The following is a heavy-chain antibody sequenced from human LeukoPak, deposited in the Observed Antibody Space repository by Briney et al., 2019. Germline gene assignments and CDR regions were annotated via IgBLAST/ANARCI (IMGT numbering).Heavy chain of an antibody. J-gene: IGHJ4*02. CDR3: ARNATAGFFDY. CDR2: IYYSWGM. CDR1: GSSITSDYF. Sequence: SETLSLTCAVSGSSITSDYFWGWIRQPPGKGLEWIATIYYSWGMYFNPSLKSRVTVSLDASKNQFSLKMTSLTAADTAIYYCARNATAGFFDYWGQGIMVTVSS. V-gene: IGHV4-38-2*01. D-gene: IGHD1-1*01.